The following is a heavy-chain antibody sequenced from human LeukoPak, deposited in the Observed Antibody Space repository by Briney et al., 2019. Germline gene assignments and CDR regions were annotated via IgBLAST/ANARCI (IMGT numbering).Heavy chain of an antibody. D-gene: IGHD3-16*01. Sequence: GGSLRLSCAASGFTFSSYTMNWVRQAPGKGLEWVAVIWSDASNTYYADSVKGRFTISRDNSKNTLYLQMNSLRAEDTAVYYCARDRPGGGINGMDVWGQGTTVTVSS. CDR2: IWSDASNT. CDR1: GFTFSSYT. V-gene: IGHV3-33*08. J-gene: IGHJ6*02. CDR3: ARDRPGGGINGMDV.